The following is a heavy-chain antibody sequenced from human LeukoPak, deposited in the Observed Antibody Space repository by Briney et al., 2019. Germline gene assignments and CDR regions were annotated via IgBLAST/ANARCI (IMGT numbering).Heavy chain of an antibody. Sequence: PSETLSLTCTVSGYSISSGYYWGWIRQPPGKGLEWIGSIYHSGSTYFNPSLKSRVTISVDTSKNQFSLKLSSVTAADTAVYYCARGAYWGQGTLVTVSS. J-gene: IGHJ4*02. D-gene: IGHD3-10*01. CDR1: GYSISSGYY. CDR2: IYHSGST. V-gene: IGHV4-38-2*02. CDR3: ARGAY.